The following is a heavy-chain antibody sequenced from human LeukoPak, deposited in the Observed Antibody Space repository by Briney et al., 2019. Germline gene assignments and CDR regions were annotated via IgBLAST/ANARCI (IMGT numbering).Heavy chain of an antibody. V-gene: IGHV4-59*11. CDR2: IHHSGST. J-gene: IGHJ6*03. CDR3: ARAYYDFWSGSYYYYMDV. D-gene: IGHD3-3*01. Sequence: SETLSLTCAVPGGSISSHYWNWIQQPPGKGPECIGQIHHSGSTNYNPSVKSRVTISVDTSKDQFSLKLSSVAAADSAVYYCARAYYDFWSGSYYYYMDVWGKGTTVTVSS. CDR1: GGSISSHY.